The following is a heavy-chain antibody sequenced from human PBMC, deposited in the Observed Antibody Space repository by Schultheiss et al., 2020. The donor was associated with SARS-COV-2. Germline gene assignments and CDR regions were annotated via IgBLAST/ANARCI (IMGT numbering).Heavy chain of an antibody. CDR3: ARDVEPIAVAGTGWFDP. CDR2: ISSSSSYI. V-gene: IGHV3-11*06. Sequence: GGSLRLSCAASGFTFSDYYMSWIRQAPGKGLEWVSSISSSSSYIYYTDSVKGRFTISRDNAKNSLYLQMNSLRAEDTAVYYCARDVEPIAVAGTGWFDPWGQGTLVTVSS. J-gene: IGHJ5*02. CDR1: GFTFSDYY. D-gene: IGHD6-19*01.